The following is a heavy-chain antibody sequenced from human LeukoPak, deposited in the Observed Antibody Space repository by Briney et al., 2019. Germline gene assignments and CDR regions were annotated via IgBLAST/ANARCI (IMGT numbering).Heavy chain of an antibody. CDR2: IFPSGSA. Sequence: SETLSLTCTVSAGSISSYYWTWIRQPPGKGLEWIGYIFPSGSAYYNPSLKTRVTISVDTSKNQFSLRLPSVTAADTAVYYCARRHHYSYFMDVWGKGTTVTVSS. CDR1: AGSISSYY. J-gene: IGHJ6*03. V-gene: IGHV4-4*09. CDR3: ARRHHYSYFMDV.